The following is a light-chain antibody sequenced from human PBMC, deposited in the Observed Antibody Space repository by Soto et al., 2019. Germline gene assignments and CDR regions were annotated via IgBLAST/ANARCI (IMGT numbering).Light chain of an antibody. Sequence: DIQMTQSPSSLSASVGDRVTITCRASQGISNHLAWYQQKPGKLPKLLIYAASILQSGVPSRFSGSGSGTDFTLTISSLHPEDVATYYCQQTFSAPSITFGQGTRLEIK. V-gene: IGKV1-27*01. J-gene: IGKJ5*01. CDR3: QQTFSAPSIT. CDR1: QGISNH. CDR2: AAS.